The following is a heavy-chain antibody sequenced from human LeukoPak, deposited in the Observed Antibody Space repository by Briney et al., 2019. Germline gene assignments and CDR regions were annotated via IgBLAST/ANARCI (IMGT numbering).Heavy chain of an antibody. CDR2: INPSGGST. D-gene: IGHD3-10*01. Sequence: ASVKVSCKASGYTFTSYYMHWVRQAPGQGLEWMGIINPSGGSTSYAQKFQGRVTMTRDMSTSTVYMELSSLRSEDTAVYYCARVSYGSGRSNYYYYMDVWGKGTTVTVSS. V-gene: IGHV1-46*01. J-gene: IGHJ6*03. CDR3: ARVSYGSGRSNYYYYMDV. CDR1: GYTFTSYY.